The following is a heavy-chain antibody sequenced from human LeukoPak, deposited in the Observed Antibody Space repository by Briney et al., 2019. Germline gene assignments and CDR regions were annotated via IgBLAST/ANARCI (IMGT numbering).Heavy chain of an antibody. CDR1: GYTFTSYA. CDR3: ARSWGGYPYAFDI. V-gene: IGHV1-3*03. J-gene: IGHJ3*02. Sequence: ASVTVSCTASGYTFTSYAMHWVRQAPGQRLEWMGWINAANGNTKYSQEFQGRVTITRDTSASTAYMELSSLRSEDMAVYYCARSWGGYPYAFDIWGQGTMVTVSS. CDR2: INAANGNT. D-gene: IGHD1-26*01.